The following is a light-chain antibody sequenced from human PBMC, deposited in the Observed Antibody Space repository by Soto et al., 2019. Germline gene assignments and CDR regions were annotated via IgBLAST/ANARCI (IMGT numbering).Light chain of an antibody. CDR1: SSDVGVYNY. V-gene: IGLV2-14*01. CDR2: EVN. CDR3: SSYTSSSTLVV. Sequence: QSALTQPASVSGSPGQSITISCTGTSSDVGVYNYVSWYQQHPGKAPKLIIYEVNNRPSGVSNRFSGSKSGDTASLTISGLQAEDEAHYYCSSYTSSSTLVVFGGGTKLTVL. J-gene: IGLJ2*01.